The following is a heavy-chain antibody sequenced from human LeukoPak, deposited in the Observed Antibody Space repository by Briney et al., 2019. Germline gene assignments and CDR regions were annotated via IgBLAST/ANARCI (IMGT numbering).Heavy chain of an antibody. CDR2: IWYDGSNK. D-gene: IGHD5-12*01. CDR3: ACGYESGNWFDP. V-gene: IGHV3-33*01. J-gene: IGHJ5*02. Sequence: PGRSLRLSCAASGFTFSSYGMHWVRQAPGKGLEWEAVIWYDGSNKYYADSVKGRFTISRDNSKNTLYLQMNSLRAEDTAVYYCACGYESGNWFDPWGQGTLVTVSS. CDR1: GFTFSSYG.